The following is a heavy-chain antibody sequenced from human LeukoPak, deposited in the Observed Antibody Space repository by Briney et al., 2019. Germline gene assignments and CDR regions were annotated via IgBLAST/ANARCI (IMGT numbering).Heavy chain of an antibody. CDR3: AKDVGGATPYDY. D-gene: IGHD1-26*01. V-gene: IGHV3-23*01. Sequence: SGGSLRLSCAASGFTFSSYAMSWVRQAPGKGLEWVSAISGSGGSTYYADSVKGRFTISRDNSKNTLYLQMNSLRAEETAVYCCAKDVGGATPYDYWGQGTLVTVSS. J-gene: IGHJ4*02. CDR2: ISGSGGST. CDR1: GFTFSSYA.